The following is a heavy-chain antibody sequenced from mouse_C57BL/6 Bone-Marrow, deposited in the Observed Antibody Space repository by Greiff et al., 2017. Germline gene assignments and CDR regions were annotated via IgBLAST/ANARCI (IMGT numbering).Heavy chain of an antibody. D-gene: IGHD1-1*01. CDR1: GYTFTSYW. J-gene: IGHJ3*01. CDR3: ARRGKLAVVATGEAWFAY. CDR2: IYPGSGST. V-gene: IGHV1-55*01. Sequence: QVQLQQPGAELVKPGASVKMSCKASGYTFTSYWITWVKQRPGQGLEWIGDIYPGSGSTNYNEKFKSKATLTVDTSSSTAYMQLSSLTSEDSAVYYCARRGKLAVVATGEAWFAYWGQGTLVTVSA.